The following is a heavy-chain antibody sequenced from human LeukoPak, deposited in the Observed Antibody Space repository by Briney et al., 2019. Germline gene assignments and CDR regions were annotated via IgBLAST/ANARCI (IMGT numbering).Heavy chain of an antibody. J-gene: IGHJ4*02. CDR1: GYSFTYW. D-gene: IGHD2-15*01. V-gene: IGHV5-51*01. CDR2: THPGDSDT. Sequence: GESLKISCKGSGYSFTYWIAWVRQMPGKGLEWMGITHPGDSDTRYSPSFQGQVTISVDKPISTAYLQWSSLKASDTAMYYCARRDGAAKFYFDYWGQGTLVTVSS. CDR3: ARRDGAAKFYFDY.